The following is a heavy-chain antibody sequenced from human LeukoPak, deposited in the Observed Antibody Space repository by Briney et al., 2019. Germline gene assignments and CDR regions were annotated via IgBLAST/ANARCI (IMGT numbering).Heavy chain of an antibody. Sequence: PAGGPLRLSCAASGFTFSSYGMHWVRQAPGKGLEWVALISYDGSNEYYADSVKGRFTISRDNSRNTLYLQMNSLRAEDAAVYYCAKVRVVFNWNYAYYFDNWGQGTLVTVSS. CDR1: GFTFSSYG. V-gene: IGHV3-30*06. J-gene: IGHJ4*02. CDR3: AKVRVVFNWNYAYYFDN. D-gene: IGHD1-7*01. CDR2: ISYDGSNE.